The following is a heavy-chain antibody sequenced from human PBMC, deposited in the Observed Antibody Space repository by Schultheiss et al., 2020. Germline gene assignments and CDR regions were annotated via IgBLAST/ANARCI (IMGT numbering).Heavy chain of an antibody. V-gene: IGHV4-34*01. Sequence: SETLSLTCAVYGGSFSGYYWSWIRQPPGKGLEWIGEINHSGSTNYNPSLKSRVTISVDTSKNQFSLKLSSVTAADTAVYYCARRGRGPSSIAARGNYFDYWGQGTLVNGSS. D-gene: IGHD6-6*01. CDR2: INHSGST. CDR1: GGSFSGYY. J-gene: IGHJ4*02. CDR3: ARRGRGPSSIAARGNYFDY.